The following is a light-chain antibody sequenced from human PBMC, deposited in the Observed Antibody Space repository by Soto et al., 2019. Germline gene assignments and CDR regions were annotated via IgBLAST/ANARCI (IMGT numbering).Light chain of an antibody. Sequence: AIQMTQSPSALSASVGDRVIITCRASQGIRNDLGWYQQKPGKAPKLLIYAISNLESGVPSRFSGSGSGTEFTLTTSSLQPEDFATYYCLQDYSYPLTFGGGTKVEIK. CDR3: LQDYSYPLT. J-gene: IGKJ4*01. V-gene: IGKV1-6*01. CDR1: QGIRND. CDR2: AIS.